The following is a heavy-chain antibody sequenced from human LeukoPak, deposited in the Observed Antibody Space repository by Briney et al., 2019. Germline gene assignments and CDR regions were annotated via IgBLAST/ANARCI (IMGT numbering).Heavy chain of an antibody. Sequence: GGSLRLSCAASGFTFSSYSMNWVRQAPGKGLEWVSSISSSSSYIYYADSVRGRFTISRDNAKNSLYLQMNSLRAEDTAVYYCARVPDSYGFTGFDYWGQGTLVTVSS. CDR2: ISSSSSYI. CDR3: ARVPDSYGFTGFDY. V-gene: IGHV3-21*01. D-gene: IGHD5-18*01. J-gene: IGHJ4*02. CDR1: GFTFSSYS.